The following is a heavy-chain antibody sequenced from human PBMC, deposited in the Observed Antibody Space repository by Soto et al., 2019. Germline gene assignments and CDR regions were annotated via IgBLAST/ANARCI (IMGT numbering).Heavy chain of an antibody. J-gene: IGHJ4*02. V-gene: IGHV3-30-3*01. CDR2: ISYDGSNK. CDR1: GFTFSSYA. D-gene: IGHD3-3*01. Sequence: GGSLRLSCAASGFTFSSYAMHWVRQAPGKGLEWVAVISYDGSNKYYADSVKGRFTISRDNSKNTLYLQMNSLRAEDTAVYYCARERALRFLEWLFSYWGQGTLVTVSS. CDR3: ARERALRFLEWLFSY.